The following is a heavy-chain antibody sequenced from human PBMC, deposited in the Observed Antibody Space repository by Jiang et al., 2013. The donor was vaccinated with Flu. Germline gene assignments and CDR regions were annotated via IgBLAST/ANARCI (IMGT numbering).Heavy chain of an antibody. D-gene: IGHD4-23*01. Sequence: VRQAPGQGVEWMGGSRPLFPSGKCHTTRQKFQGRVTITADESTNTAYMELSSLRSDDTALYYCADVLHDSDGDAYAFDMWGQGTMVTVSS. J-gene: IGHJ3*02. V-gene: IGHV1-69*01. CDR3: ADVLHDSDGDAYAFDM. CDR2: SRPLFPSGKC.